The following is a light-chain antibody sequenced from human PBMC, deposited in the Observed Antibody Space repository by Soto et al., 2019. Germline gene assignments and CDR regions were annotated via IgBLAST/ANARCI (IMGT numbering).Light chain of an antibody. Sequence: QSVLTQPLSASASPGQRVTIPCSGGSSNIGSNTVAWYQHLPGTAPPRLIFTAGQRPSGVPGRFSGSKSGTSASLAISELQSEDAGDYYCSAWDNSLNGYVFGPGTKLTVL. CDR1: SSNIGSNT. CDR2: TAG. V-gene: IGLV1-44*01. J-gene: IGLJ1*01. CDR3: SAWDNSLNGYV.